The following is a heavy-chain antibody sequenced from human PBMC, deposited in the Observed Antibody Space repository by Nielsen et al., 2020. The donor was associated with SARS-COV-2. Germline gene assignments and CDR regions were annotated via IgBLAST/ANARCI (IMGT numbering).Heavy chain of an antibody. CDR1: GYTFTSFA. J-gene: IGHJ3*01. D-gene: IGHD2-21*02. CDR2: ISAYNGNT. V-gene: IGHV1-18*01. CDR3: ARDNGGYFGH. Sequence: ASVKVSCKASGYTFTSFAMHWVRQAPGQSLEWMGWISAYNGNTNYAQKLQGRVTMTTDTSTSTAYMELRSLRSDDTAVYYCARDNGGYFGHWGQGTMVTVSS.